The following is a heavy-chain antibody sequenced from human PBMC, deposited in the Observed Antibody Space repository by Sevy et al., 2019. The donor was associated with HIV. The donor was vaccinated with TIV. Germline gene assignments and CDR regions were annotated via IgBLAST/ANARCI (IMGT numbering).Heavy chain of an antibody. Sequence: GGSLRLSCAASGFTFDDYTMHWVRQAPGKGLEWVSLISWDGGSTYYADSVKGRFTISRDNAKNSLFLQMNSLRAEDTAVYYCAKDVYWGQGTLVTVSS. CDR3: AKDVY. V-gene: IGHV3-43*01. CDR2: ISWDGGST. J-gene: IGHJ4*02. CDR1: GFTFDDYT.